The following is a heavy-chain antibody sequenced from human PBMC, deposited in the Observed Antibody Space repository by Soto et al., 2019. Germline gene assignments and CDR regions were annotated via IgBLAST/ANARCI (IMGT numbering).Heavy chain of an antibody. CDR3: ARMNYYDTSGYPFDY. CDR1: GGSISSYY. V-gene: IGHV4-59*01. Sequence: SETLSLTCTVSGGSISSYYWSWIRQPPGKGLDWIGYIYFRGTTNYNPSLKSRVTMSADTSKNQFSLKLNSVTAADTAVYYCARMNYYDTSGYPFDYWGQGMMVTVPQ. CDR2: IYFRGTT. J-gene: IGHJ4*02. D-gene: IGHD3-22*01.